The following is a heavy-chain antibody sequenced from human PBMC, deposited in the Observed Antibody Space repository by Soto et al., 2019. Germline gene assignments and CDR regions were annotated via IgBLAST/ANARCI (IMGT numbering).Heavy chain of an antibody. Sequence: GGSLRLCCTASGFTFGDYAMSWVRQAPGKGLEWVGFIRSKAYGGTTEYAASVKGRFTISRDDSKSIAYLQMNSLKTEDTAVYYCTRDNPQIGYCSSTSCYREYYYYYGMDVWGQGTTVTVSS. CDR3: TRDNPQIGYCSSTSCYREYYYYYGMDV. CDR1: GFTFGDYA. J-gene: IGHJ6*02. V-gene: IGHV3-49*04. D-gene: IGHD2-2*02. CDR2: IRSKAYGGTT.